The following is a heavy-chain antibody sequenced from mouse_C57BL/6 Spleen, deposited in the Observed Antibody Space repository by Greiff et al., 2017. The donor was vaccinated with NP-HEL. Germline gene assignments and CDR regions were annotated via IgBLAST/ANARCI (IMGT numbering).Heavy chain of an antibody. J-gene: IGHJ3*01. Sequence: QVQLQQSGAELVKPGASVKLSCKASGYTFTEYTIHWVKQRSGQGLEWIGWFYPGSGSIKYNEKFKDKATLTADKSSSTVYMELSRLTSEDSAVYCCARHENGYYGSSYVWFAYWGQGTLVTVSA. CDR3: ARHENGYYGSSYVWFAY. CDR1: GYTFTEYT. CDR2: FYPGSGSI. V-gene: IGHV1-62-2*01. D-gene: IGHD1-1*01.